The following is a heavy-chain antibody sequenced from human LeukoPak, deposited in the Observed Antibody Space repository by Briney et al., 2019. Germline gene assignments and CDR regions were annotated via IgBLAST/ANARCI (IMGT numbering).Heavy chain of an antibody. Sequence: GGSLRLSCAASVFTVSSNYMSWVRQAPGKGLEWVSVIYSGGSTYYADSVKGRFTISRDNSKNTLYLQMNSLRAEDTAVYYCASSTHFWSGYPLHYWAQGTLVTVSS. J-gene: IGHJ4*02. CDR1: VFTVSSNY. V-gene: IGHV3-66*02. D-gene: IGHD3-3*02. CDR3: ASSTHFWSGYPLHY. CDR2: IYSGGST.